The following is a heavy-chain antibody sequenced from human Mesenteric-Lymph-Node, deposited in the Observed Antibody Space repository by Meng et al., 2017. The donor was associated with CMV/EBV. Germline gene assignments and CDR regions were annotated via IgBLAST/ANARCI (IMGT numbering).Heavy chain of an antibody. V-gene: IGHV3-11*01. CDR1: GFTFSDYY. Sequence: LSCAAYGFTFSDYYMSWIRQAPGKGLEWVSYISFSGTAMYYADSVKGRFTISRDNTKNSLYLQMNSLRDEDTAVFYCARDRDWGVDYWGQGTLVTVSS. J-gene: IGHJ4*02. CDR3: ARDRDWGVDY. D-gene: IGHD3/OR15-3a*01. CDR2: ISFSGTAM.